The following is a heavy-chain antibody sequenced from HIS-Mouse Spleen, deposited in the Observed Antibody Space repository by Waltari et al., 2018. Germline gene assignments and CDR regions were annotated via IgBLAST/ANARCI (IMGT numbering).Heavy chain of an antibody. V-gene: IGHV3-21*01. CDR1: GFTFSSYS. D-gene: IGHD6-13*01. CDR3: ARSPGIAAAGTDY. Sequence: EVQLVESGGGLVKPGGSLRLSCAASGFTFSSYSMTWVRRAPGRWLDWFSSISSSSSYIDYADSVKGRFTISRYNAKNSLYLQMNSLRAEDTAVYYCARSPGIAAAGTDYWGQGTLVPVSS. CDR2: ISSSSSYI. J-gene: IGHJ4*02.